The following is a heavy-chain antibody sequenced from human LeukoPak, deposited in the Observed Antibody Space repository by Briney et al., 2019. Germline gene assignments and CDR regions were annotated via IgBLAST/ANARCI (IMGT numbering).Heavy chain of an antibody. V-gene: IGHV3-9*01. J-gene: IGHJ4*02. CDR3: AKDIATGNRLYYFDY. D-gene: IGHD1-14*01. CDR1: GFTFDDYA. CDR2: ISWNSGSI. Sequence: PGGSLRLSCAASGFTFDDYAMHWVRQAPGKGLEWVSGISWNSGSIGYADSVKGRFTISRDNAQNSLYLQMNSLRAEDTALYYCAKDIATGNRLYYFDYWGQGTLVTVSS.